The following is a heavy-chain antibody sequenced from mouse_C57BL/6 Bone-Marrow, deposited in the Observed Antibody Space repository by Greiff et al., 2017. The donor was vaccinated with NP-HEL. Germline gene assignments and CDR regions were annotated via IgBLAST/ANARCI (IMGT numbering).Heavy chain of an antibody. CDR3: TTHYGRAY. D-gene: IGHD1-1*01. CDR1: GFNIKDDY. CDR2: IDPENGDT. Sequence: VQLQQSGAELVRPGASVKLSCTASGFNIKDDYMHWVKQRPEQGLEWIGWIDPENGDTEYASKFQGTATITADTSSNPAYLQLSSLTSEDTAVYYCTTHYGRAYWGQGTLVTVSA. J-gene: IGHJ3*01. V-gene: IGHV14-4*01.